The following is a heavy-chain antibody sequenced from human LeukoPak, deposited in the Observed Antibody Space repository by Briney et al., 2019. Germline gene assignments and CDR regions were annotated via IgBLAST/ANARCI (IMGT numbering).Heavy chain of an antibody. Sequence: GRSLRLSCAAPGFTFSSYAMHWVRQAPGKGLEWVAVISYDGSNKYYADSVKGRFTISRDNSKNTLYLQMNSLRAEDTAVYYCARGIGSSWQGGDYWGQGTLVTVSS. CDR1: GFTFSSYA. J-gene: IGHJ4*02. CDR2: ISYDGSNK. CDR3: ARGIGSSWQGGDY. V-gene: IGHV3-30*04. D-gene: IGHD6-13*01.